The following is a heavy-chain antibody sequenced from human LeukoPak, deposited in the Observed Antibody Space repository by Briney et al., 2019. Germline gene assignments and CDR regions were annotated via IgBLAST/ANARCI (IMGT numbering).Heavy chain of an antibody. J-gene: IGHJ4*02. CDR3: AKALLSYYYGSGSYGYFDY. CDR1: GFTFSSYS. D-gene: IGHD3-10*01. Sequence: GGSLRLSCAASGFTFSSYSMNWVRQAPGKGLEWVSSISSSSSYIYYADSVKGRFTISRDNAKNSLYLQMNSLRAEDTAVYYCAKALLSYYYGSGSYGYFDYWGQGTLVTVSS. V-gene: IGHV3-21*01. CDR2: ISSSSSYI.